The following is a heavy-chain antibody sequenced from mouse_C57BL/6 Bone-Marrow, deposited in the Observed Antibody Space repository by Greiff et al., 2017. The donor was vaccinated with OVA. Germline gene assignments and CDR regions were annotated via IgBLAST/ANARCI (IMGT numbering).Heavy chain of an antibody. Sequence: EVQVVESGGGLVQPKGSLKLSCAASGFSFNTYAMNWVRQAPGKGLEWVARIRSKSNNYATYYADSVKDRFTISRDDSESMLYLQMNNLKTEDTAMYYCVRPYYSNLAWFAYWGQGTLVTVSA. CDR1: GFSFNTYA. CDR2: IRSKSNNYAT. CDR3: VRPYYSNLAWFAY. J-gene: IGHJ3*01. D-gene: IGHD2-5*01. V-gene: IGHV10-1*01.